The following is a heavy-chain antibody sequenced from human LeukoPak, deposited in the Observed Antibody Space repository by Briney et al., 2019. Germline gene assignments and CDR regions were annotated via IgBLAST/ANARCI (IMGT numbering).Heavy chain of an antibody. V-gene: IGHV4-59*01. D-gene: IGHD2-15*01. CDR1: GGSISSYY. CDR3: ARDPHQYCSGGSCYPWFDP. J-gene: IGHJ5*02. CDR2: IYYSGST. Sequence: SETLSLTCTVSGGSISSYYWSWIQQPPGKGLEWIGYIYYSGSTNYNPSLKSRVTISVDTSKNQFSLKLSSVTAADTAVYYCARDPHQYCSGGSCYPWFDPWGQGTLVTVSS.